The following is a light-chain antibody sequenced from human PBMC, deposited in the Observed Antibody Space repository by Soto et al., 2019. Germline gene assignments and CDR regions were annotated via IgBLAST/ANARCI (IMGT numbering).Light chain of an antibody. CDR1: SSDVGNYNL. J-gene: IGLJ2*01. CDR2: EGS. V-gene: IGLV2-23*01. CDR3: CAYAGISTFVV. Sequence: QSALTQPASVSGSPGQSITISCTGTSSDVGNYNLVSWYQQHPGKAPKLMIYEGSKRPSGVSNRFSGSKSGNTASLTISGLQAEDEADYFCCAYAGISTFVVFGGGTKVTVL.